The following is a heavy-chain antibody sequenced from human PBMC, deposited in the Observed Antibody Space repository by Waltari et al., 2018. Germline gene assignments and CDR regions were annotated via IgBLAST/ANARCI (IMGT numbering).Heavy chain of an antibody. J-gene: IGHJ6*02. CDR3: AKELERKPYYYYGWDV. CDR1: GFTFSDYA. CDR2: ISNSDATT. D-gene: IGHD1-1*01. Sequence: EMHLLESGGSLAQPGESLRLSCAASGFTFSDYAMAWVRQAPGKGLEWVSTISNSDATTYYAESVKGRFTISRDNSKSTLFLQMNSLRADDTAIYYCAKELERKPYYYYGWDVWGQGTTVTVSS. V-gene: IGHV3-23*01.